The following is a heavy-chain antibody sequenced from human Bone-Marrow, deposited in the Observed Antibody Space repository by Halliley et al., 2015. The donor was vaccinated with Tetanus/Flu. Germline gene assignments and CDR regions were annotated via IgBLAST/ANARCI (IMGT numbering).Heavy chain of an antibody. D-gene: IGHD1-7*01. CDR2: ISWDGSAI. J-gene: IGHJ4*02. Sequence: SLRLSCAASGFTFRNYGMHWVRQAPGKGLEWVAVISWDGSAIYYADSVKGRLTISRDNSKNSLFLQMNSLRTEDTAVYYCAKASEWNFRVNLYFEGWGQGSPVTVSS. V-gene: IGHV3-30*18. CDR3: AKASEWNFRVNLYFEG. CDR1: GFTFRNYG.